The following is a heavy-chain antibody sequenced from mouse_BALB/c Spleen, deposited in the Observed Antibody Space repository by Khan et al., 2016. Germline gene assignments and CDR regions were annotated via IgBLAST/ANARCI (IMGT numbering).Heavy chain of an antibody. CDR2: IDPANGNT. V-gene: IGHV14-3*02. Sequence: VRLQQSGAELVKPGASVKLSCTASGFNIKDTYMHWVKQRPEQGLEWIGRIDPANGNTKYDPKFQGKATITADTSSNTAYLQLSSLTSEDTADYYCARGAGTSWFAYWGQGTLVTVSA. CDR1: GFNIKDTY. D-gene: IGHD4-1*01. CDR3: ARGAGTSWFAY. J-gene: IGHJ3*01.